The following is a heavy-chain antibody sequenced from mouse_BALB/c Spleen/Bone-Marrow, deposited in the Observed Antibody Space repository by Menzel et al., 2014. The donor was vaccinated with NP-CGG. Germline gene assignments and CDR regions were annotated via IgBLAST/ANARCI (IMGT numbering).Heavy chain of an antibody. CDR3: ARDGYDDY. J-gene: IGHJ2*01. V-gene: IGHV7-3*02. CDR2: IRNKANGYTT. D-gene: IGHD2-2*01. Sequence: EGQLVESGGGLVQPGGSLRLSCATSGFTFTDYYMSWVRQPPGKALEWLGFIRNKANGYTTEYSASVKGRFTISRDNSQSILYLQMNPLRAEESATYYCARDGYDDYWGQGTTLTVSS. CDR1: GFTFTDYY.